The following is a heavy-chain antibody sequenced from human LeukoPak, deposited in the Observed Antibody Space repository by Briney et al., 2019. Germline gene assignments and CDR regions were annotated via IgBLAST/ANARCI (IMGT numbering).Heavy chain of an antibody. J-gene: IGHJ4*02. V-gene: IGHV4-34*01. D-gene: IGHD3-10*01. Sequence: SETLSLTCAVYGGSFRGYYWSWIRQPPGKGLEWIGEINHSGSTNYNPSLKSRVTISVDTSKNQFSLKLSSVTAADTAVYYCARGPYYGSGSYYNGYFDYWGQGTLVTVSS. CDR1: GGSFRGYY. CDR3: ARGPYYGSGSYYNGYFDY. CDR2: INHSGST.